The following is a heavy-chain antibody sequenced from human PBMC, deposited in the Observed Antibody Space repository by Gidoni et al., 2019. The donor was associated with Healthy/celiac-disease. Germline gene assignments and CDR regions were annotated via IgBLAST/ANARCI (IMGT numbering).Heavy chain of an antibody. Sequence: QVQLVQSGAEVKKPGSSVKISCKASGGTFSSYAISWVRQAPGQGLEWMGGIIPIFGTANYAQKFQGRVTITADESTSTAYMELSSLRSEDTAVYYCARVAARRLGAFYFDYWGQGTLVTVSS. CDR3: ARVAARRLGAFYFDY. V-gene: IGHV1-69*01. CDR2: IIPIFGTA. D-gene: IGHD6-6*01. J-gene: IGHJ4*02. CDR1: GGTFSSYA.